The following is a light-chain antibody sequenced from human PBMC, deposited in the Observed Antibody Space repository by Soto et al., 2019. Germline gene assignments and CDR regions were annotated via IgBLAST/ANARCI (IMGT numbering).Light chain of an antibody. Sequence: DIQMTQSPSTLSASVGDRVTITCRASQSISSWLAWYQQKPGKAPNLLIYKASSLESGVLSRFSGSESGTEFTLTISSLQPDDFATYYCQQYRTFGQGTKEEIK. J-gene: IGKJ1*01. CDR2: KAS. V-gene: IGKV1-5*03. CDR3: QQYRT. CDR1: QSISSW.